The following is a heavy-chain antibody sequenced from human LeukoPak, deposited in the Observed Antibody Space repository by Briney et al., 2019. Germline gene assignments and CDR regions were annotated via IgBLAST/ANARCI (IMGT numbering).Heavy chain of an antibody. J-gene: IGHJ4*02. Sequence: ASVKVSCKASGYTFTSYYMHWVRQAPGQGLEWMGIINPSGGSTSYAQKFQGRVTMTTDTSTSTAYMELRSLRSDDTAVYYCARDWAPVVAGTGSILFWGQGTLVTVSS. CDR3: ARDWAPVVAGTGSILF. V-gene: IGHV1-46*01. CDR1: GYTFTSYY. CDR2: INPSGGST. D-gene: IGHD6-19*01.